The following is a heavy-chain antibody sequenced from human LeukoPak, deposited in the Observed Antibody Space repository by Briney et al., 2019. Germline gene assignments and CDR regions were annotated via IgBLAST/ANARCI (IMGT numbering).Heavy chain of an antibody. CDR3: AREAYGAYYFDY. D-gene: IGHD4-17*01. V-gene: IGHV3-48*04. J-gene: IGHJ4*02. Sequence: GGSLRLSCAASGFTFNRDWTAWVRQAPGKGLEWVSYISSSSGTIYYADSVKGRFTVSRDNAKNSLYLQMNSLRAEDTAVYYCAREAYGAYYFDYWGQGTLVTVSS. CDR1: GFTFNRDW. CDR2: ISSSSGTI.